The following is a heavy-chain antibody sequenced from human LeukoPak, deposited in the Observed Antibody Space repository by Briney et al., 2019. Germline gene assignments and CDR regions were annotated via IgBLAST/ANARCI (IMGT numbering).Heavy chain of an antibody. V-gene: IGHV3-33*06. CDR3: AKLIDYGGKVIDY. CDR2: IWYDGSNK. D-gene: IGHD4-23*01. CDR1: GFTFSSYG. J-gene: IGHJ4*02. Sequence: GGSLRLSCAVSGFTFSSYGMHWVRQAPGKGLEWVAVIWYDGSNKYYADSVKGRFTISRDNSKNTLYLQMNSLRAEDTAVYYCAKLIDYGGKVIDYWGQGTLVTVSS.